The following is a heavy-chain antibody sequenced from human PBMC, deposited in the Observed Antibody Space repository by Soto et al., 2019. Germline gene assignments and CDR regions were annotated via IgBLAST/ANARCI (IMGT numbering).Heavy chain of an antibody. V-gene: IGHV3-7*05. CDR2: IKEDGSEA. CDR1: GFTFSSYW. CDR3: ARDWTGTTRGLNHFDY. D-gene: IGHD1-7*01. J-gene: IGHJ4*02. Sequence: GGSLRLSCAASGFTFSSYWMSWVRQAPGKGLEWVANIKEDGSEAYYVDSVKGRFTIFRDNAKNSPYLQMNSLRAEDTAVYYCARDWTGTTRGLNHFDYWGQGTLVTVSS.